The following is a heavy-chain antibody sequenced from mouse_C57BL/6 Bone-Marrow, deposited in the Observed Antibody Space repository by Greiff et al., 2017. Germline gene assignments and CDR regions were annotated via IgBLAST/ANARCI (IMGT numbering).Heavy chain of an antibody. V-gene: IGHV3-6*01. Sequence: DVKLQESGPGLVKPSQSLSLTCSVTGYSITSGYYWNWIRQFPGNKLEWMGYISYDGSNNYNPSLKNRISITRDTSKNQFFLKLNSVTTEDTATYYCARYGSSPYYAMDYWGQGTSVTVSS. CDR3: ARYGSSPYYAMDY. D-gene: IGHD1-1*01. CDR1: GYSITSGYY. CDR2: ISYDGSN. J-gene: IGHJ4*01.